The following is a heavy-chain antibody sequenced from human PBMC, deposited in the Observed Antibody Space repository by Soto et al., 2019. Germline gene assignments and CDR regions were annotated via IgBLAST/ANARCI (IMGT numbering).Heavy chain of an antibody. D-gene: IGHD1-26*01. CDR2: MQPSSGRT. J-gene: IGHJ4*02. V-gene: IGHV1-8*01. CDR3: ARGFTAGVDY. Sequence: QVQLVQSGAEVREPGASVKVSCKASGYSFTSLDINWVRQTTGQGLEWMGWMQPSSGRTGYAQKFQGRVTMTRDTSINTAYMELSSLTSDDTAFYYCARGFTAGVDYWGQGTLVTVSS. CDR1: GYSFTSLD.